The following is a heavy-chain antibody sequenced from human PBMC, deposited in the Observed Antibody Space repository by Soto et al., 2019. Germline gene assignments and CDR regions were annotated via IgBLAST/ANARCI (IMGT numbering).Heavy chain of an antibody. CDR2: ISSSSSTI. D-gene: IGHD3-3*01. Sequence: AGGSLRLSCAASGFTFSSYSMNWVRQAPGKGLEWVSYISSSSSTIYYADSVKGRFTISRDNAKNSLYLQMNSLRDEDTAVYYCASGIQRITIFGPTYYYYGMDVWGQGTTVTVSS. V-gene: IGHV3-48*02. CDR1: GFTFSSYS. J-gene: IGHJ6*02. CDR3: ASGIQRITIFGPTYYYYGMDV.